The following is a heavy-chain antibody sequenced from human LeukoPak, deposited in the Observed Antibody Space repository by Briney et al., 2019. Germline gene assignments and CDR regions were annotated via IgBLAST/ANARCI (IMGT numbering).Heavy chain of an antibody. CDR2: IYYNGYT. CDR3: ARDRHWTNDWVFDS. D-gene: IGHD1/OR15-1a*01. Sequence: KSSDSLSLTCTVSGGSMGTYYGSWIRQPPGKGLEWIGYIYYNGYTDYNPSLKSRVTISIHTSKNQFSLNLSSVTAADTAVYYCARDRHWTNDWVFDSWGQGTLVTVSS. CDR1: GGSMGTYY. J-gene: IGHJ4*02. V-gene: IGHV4-59*01.